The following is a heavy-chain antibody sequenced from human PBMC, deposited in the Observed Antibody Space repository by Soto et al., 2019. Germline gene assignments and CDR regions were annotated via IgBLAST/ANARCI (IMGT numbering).Heavy chain of an antibody. J-gene: IGHJ3*02. V-gene: IGHV3-23*01. D-gene: IGHD2-2*01. Sequence: GGSLRLSCAASGFTFRSYAMSWVRQAPGKGLEWVSGIVGSGDSTYYAESVKGRFTISRDNSKDTLNLQMNSLRAEDTAVYYCAKDRCSSTSCRSFPTNQGTGIWGQGTMVTVSS. CDR3: AKDRCSSTSCRSFPTNQGTGI. CDR2: IVGSGDST. CDR1: GFTFRSYA.